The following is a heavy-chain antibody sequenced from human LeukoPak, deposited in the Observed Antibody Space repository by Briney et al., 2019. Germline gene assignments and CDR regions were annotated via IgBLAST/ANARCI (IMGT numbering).Heavy chain of an antibody. Sequence: ASVKVSCKASGYTFTSYGISWVRQAPGQGLEWMGWISAYNGNTNYAQKLQGRVTITTDTSTGTAYMELRSLRSDDTAVYYCASIIDGYNSYWGQGTLVTVSS. CDR3: ASIIDGYNSY. D-gene: IGHD5-24*01. CDR2: ISAYNGNT. J-gene: IGHJ4*02. V-gene: IGHV1-18*01. CDR1: GYTFTSYG.